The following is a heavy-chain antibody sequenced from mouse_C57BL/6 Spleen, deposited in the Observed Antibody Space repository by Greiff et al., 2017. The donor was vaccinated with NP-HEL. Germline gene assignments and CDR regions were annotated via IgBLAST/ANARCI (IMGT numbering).Heavy chain of an antibody. CDR1: GYSFTSYW. Sequence: QVQLQQSGAELAKPGASVKLSCKASGYSFTSYWMHWVKQRPGQGLEWIGYINPSSGYTKYNQKFKDKATLTADKSSSTAYMQLSSLTYEDSAVYYCAKAPLPSSMDYWGQGTSVTVSS. CDR3: AKAPLPSSMDY. J-gene: IGHJ4*01. V-gene: IGHV1-7*01. CDR2: INPSSGYT.